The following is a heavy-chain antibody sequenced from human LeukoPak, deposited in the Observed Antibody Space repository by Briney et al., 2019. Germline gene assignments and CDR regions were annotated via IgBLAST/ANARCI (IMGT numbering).Heavy chain of an antibody. D-gene: IGHD3-3*01. J-gene: IGHJ4*02. Sequence: ASVKVSCKAPGYIFSSYAIHWVRQAPGQRLECIGWINAGNGNTKYSQKFQGRVTITRDTSASTAYMELSSLRSEDSAVYYCTREGRGFYPYYFDYWGQGTLVTVSS. CDR1: GYIFSSYA. CDR3: TREGRGFYPYYFDY. CDR2: INAGNGNT. V-gene: IGHV1-3*01.